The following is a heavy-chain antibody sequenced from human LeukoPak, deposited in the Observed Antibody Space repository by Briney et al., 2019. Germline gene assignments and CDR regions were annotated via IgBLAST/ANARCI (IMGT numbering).Heavy chain of an antibody. CDR1: GFTFSRYW. CDR3: AKKRITMIVVVISPFDY. CDR2: ISGSGGST. D-gene: IGHD3-22*01. V-gene: IGHV3-23*01. J-gene: IGHJ4*02. Sequence: GGSLRLSCAASGFTFSRYWMSWVRQAPGKGLEWVSAISGSGGSTYYADSVKGRFTISRDNSKNTLYLQMNSLRAEDTAVYYCAKKRITMIVVVISPFDYWGQGTLVTVSS.